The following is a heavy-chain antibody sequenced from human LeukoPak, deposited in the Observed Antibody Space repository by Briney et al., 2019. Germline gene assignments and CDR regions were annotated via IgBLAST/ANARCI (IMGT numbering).Heavy chain of an antibody. Sequence: PGGSLRLSCAASGFTFSSYAMTWVRQAPGKGLEWVSGISGSGGSTYYADSVKGRFTISRDNSKNTLYVQMNSLRAEDKAVYYCAKSDYYDSSGYYYGSDYWGQGTLATVSS. J-gene: IGHJ4*02. CDR3: AKSDYYDSSGYYYGSDY. D-gene: IGHD3-22*01. V-gene: IGHV3-23*01. CDR2: ISGSGGST. CDR1: GFTFSSYA.